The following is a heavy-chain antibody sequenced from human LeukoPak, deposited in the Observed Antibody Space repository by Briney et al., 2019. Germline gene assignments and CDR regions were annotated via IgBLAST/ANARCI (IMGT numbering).Heavy chain of an antibody. CDR1: GFTFSIAW. CDR2: IKDDGSDK. D-gene: IGHD3-16*01. J-gene: IGHJ4*02. CDR3: ADLGSRD. Sequence: PGGSLRLSCAASGFTFSIAWMTWVRQAPGKGLEWVATIKDDGSDKYYVDSVKGRFTISRDNAKKSLWLQMNSLRVEDTAMYYCADLGSRDWGQGTLVTVSS. V-gene: IGHV3-7*01.